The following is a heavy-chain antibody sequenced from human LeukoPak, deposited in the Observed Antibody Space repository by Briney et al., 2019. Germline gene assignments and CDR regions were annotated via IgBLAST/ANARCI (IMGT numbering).Heavy chain of an antibody. Sequence: GASVTVSCTASGYTFTGYYVHWVRQAPGQGLEWMGRINPNSGGTNYAQKFQGRVTMTRDTSISTAYMELSRLRSDDTAVYYCARLGPRTGEPDYWGQGTLVTVSS. CDR3: ARLGPRTGEPDY. CDR2: INPNSGGT. CDR1: GYTFTGYY. J-gene: IGHJ4*02. D-gene: IGHD1-1*01. V-gene: IGHV1-2*06.